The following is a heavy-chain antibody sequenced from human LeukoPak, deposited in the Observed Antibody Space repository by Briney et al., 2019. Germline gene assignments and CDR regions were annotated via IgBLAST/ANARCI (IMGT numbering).Heavy chain of an antibody. CDR2: ISSSSSTI. Sequence: GSLRLSCAASGFTFSSYSMNWVRQAPGKGLEWVSYISSSSSTIYYADSVKGRFTISRDNAKNSLYLQMNSLRAEDTAVYYCARGDRGVRGVISSFDYWGQGTLVTVSS. CDR1: GFTFSSYS. CDR3: ARGDRGVRGVISSFDY. D-gene: IGHD3-10*02. V-gene: IGHV3-48*04. J-gene: IGHJ4*02.